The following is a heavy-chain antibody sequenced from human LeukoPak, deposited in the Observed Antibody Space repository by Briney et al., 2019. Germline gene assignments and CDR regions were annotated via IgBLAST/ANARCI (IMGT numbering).Heavy chain of an antibody. J-gene: IGHJ6*02. Sequence: ASVKVSCKASGYIFTDYYMHWVRQAPGQELGWMGRINPNSGGTNYAQKFQGWVTMTRDTSISTAYMELSRLRSDDTAVYYCAGVRHPEQWLVRDYGMDVWGHGTTVTVSS. V-gene: IGHV1-2*04. D-gene: IGHD6-19*01. CDR1: GYIFTDYY. CDR3: AGVRHPEQWLVRDYGMDV. CDR2: INPNSGGT.